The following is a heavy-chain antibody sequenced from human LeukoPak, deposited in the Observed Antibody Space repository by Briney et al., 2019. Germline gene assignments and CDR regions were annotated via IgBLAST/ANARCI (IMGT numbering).Heavy chain of an antibody. J-gene: IGHJ4*02. CDR1: GGTFSSYC. CDR2: IITILGIA. CDR3: SRERSYDSSGYYCSYFDY. Sequence: ASVKLSCKASGGTFSSYCISWVRQAPGQGLEWMGWIITILGIANYAQKLQGRVTITTDKSTNTAYMELNSLRSEDTAVYYGSRERSYDSSGYYCSYFDYWGQGTLVTVSS. D-gene: IGHD3-22*01. V-gene: IGHV1-69*10.